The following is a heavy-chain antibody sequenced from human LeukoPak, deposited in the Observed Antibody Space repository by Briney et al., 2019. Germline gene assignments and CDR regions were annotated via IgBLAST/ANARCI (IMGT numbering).Heavy chain of an antibody. CDR2: ISYDGSSK. V-gene: IGHV3-30-3*01. J-gene: IGHJ4*02. Sequence: PGGSLRLSCAASGFTFSSYAMHWVRQAPGKGLEWVAVISYDGSSKFYPDSVKGRFTISRDDSKNTLYLQMNSLRPEDTALYHCAKEGLGGDFDYWGQGTLVTVSS. D-gene: IGHD3-16*01. CDR3: AKEGLGGDFDY. CDR1: GFTFSSYA.